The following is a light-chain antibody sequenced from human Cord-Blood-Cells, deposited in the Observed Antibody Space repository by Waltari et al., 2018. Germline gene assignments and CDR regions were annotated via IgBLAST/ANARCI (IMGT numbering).Light chain of an antibody. Sequence: QSALTQPPSASGSPGQSVTISCTGTSSDVGGYNYVSWYQQHPGKAPKLMIYEVIKPPSGCPGRFSGAKSGNTASLTVSGLQAEDEADYYGSSYAGSNKVVFGGGTKLTVL. CDR3: SSYAGSNKVV. J-gene: IGLJ2*01. CDR1: SSDVGGYNY. V-gene: IGLV2-8*01. CDR2: EVI.